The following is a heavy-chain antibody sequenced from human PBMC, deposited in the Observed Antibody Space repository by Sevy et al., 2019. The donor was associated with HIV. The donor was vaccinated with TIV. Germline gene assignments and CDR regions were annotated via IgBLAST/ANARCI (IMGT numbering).Heavy chain of an antibody. CDR3: ARGRDYYGSGSYSSPFDY. Sequence: ASVKVSCKASGGTFSSYAISWVRQAPGQGLEWMGGIIPIFGTANYAQKFQGRVTITADESTSTAYMELSSLRSEDTAVDYCARGRDYYGSGSYSSPFDYWGQGTLVTVSS. J-gene: IGHJ4*02. V-gene: IGHV1-69*13. D-gene: IGHD3-10*01. CDR1: GGTFSSYA. CDR2: IIPIFGTA.